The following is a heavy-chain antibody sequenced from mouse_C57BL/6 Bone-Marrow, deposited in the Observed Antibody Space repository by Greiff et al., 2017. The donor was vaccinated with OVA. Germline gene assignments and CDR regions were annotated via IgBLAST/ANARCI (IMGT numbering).Heavy chain of an antibody. CDR2: IDPSDSYT. D-gene: IGHD1-1*01. CDR3: ARCYYGSSYWYFDV. CDR1: GYTFTSYW. Sequence: QVQLQQPGAELVMPGASVKLSCKASGYTFTSYWMHWVKQRPGQGLEWIGEIDPSDSYTNYNQKFKGKSTLTVDKSSSTAYMQLSSLTSEDSAVYYCARCYYGSSYWYFDVWGTGTTVTGSS. J-gene: IGHJ1*03. V-gene: IGHV1-69*01.